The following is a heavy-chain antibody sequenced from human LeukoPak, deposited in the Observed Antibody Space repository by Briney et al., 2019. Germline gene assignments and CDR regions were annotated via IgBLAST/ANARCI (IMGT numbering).Heavy chain of an antibody. CDR2: IKQDRSEK. CDR1: GFTFSNYW. J-gene: IGHJ5*02. V-gene: IGHV3-7*01. D-gene: IGHD6-19*01. Sequence: GGSLRLSCAASGFTFSNYWMSWVRQAPGKGLEWVANIKQDRSEKYYVDSVKGRFTISRDNAKNSLYLQMNSLRAEDTSVYYCARDYSSGWYWYNWFDPWGQGTLVTVSS. CDR3: ARDYSSGWYWYNWFDP.